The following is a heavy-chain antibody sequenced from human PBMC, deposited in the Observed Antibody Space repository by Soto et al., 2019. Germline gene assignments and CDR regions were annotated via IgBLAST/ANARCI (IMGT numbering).Heavy chain of an antibody. D-gene: IGHD6-6*01. CDR1: GFNFSSYG. J-gene: IGHJ4*02. CDR2: ISIRGGDE. Sequence: GGSLILSCAASGFNFSSYGMHWVRQAPGKGLEWVTVISIRGGDEYYAESVRGRFTISRDDSKNTLYLQMDSLRVEDTAVYYCARGTIVARQHLDYWGQGTLVTVSS. V-gene: IGHV3-30*03. CDR3: ARGTIVARQHLDY.